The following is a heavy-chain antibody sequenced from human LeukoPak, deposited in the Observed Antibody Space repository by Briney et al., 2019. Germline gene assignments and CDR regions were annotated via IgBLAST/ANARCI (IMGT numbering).Heavy chain of an antibody. CDR1: GFTVSSNY. V-gene: IGHV3-53*01. CDR3: ARTYSSSWTNFYYYYSYMDV. Sequence: GGSLRLSCAASGFTVSSNYMSGCRQAPGGGLEGWSGSYSGGSTFYSDSVKGRCTIARDNAKNTLYLQMNSLRAEDTAVYYCARTYSSSWTNFYYYYSYMDVWGKGTTVTISS. J-gene: IGHJ6*03. D-gene: IGHD6-13*01. CDR2: SYSGGST.